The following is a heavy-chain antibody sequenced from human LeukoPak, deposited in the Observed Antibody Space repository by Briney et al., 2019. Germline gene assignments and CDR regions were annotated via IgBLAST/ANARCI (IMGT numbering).Heavy chain of an antibody. Sequence: GGSLRLSCAASGFTFSSYAMSWVRQAPGKGLEWVSIISGSGGGAYYADSVKGRFTISRDNSKNTLYLQMNSLRAEDTAVYYCAKPGERDYYDSSGYWYFDYWGPGTLVTVSS. CDR2: ISGSGGGA. D-gene: IGHD3-22*01. CDR1: GFTFSSYA. V-gene: IGHV3-23*01. J-gene: IGHJ4*02. CDR3: AKPGERDYYDSSGYWYFDY.